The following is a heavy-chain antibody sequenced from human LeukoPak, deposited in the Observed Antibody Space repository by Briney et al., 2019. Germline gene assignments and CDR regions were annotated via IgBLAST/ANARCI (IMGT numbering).Heavy chain of an antibody. J-gene: IGHJ4*02. CDR2: ISSSSDYK. V-gene: IGHV3-21*01. D-gene: IGHD1-1*01. Sequence: PGGSLRLSCAASGFTFGSYSMNWVRQAPGKGLEWVSSISSSSDYKYYADSVKGRFTISRDNAKNSLYLQMNSLRAEDTAVYYCARVWTTGTTGGFDYWGQGALVTVSS. CDR1: GFTFGSYS. CDR3: ARVWTTGTTGGFDY.